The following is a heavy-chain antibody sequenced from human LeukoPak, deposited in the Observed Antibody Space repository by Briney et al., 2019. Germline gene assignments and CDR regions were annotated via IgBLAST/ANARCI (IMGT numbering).Heavy chain of an antibody. V-gene: IGHV1-69-2*01. Sequence: ASVKVSCTVSGYTFTDYYMHWVQQAPGKGLEWMGLVDPEDGETIYAEKFQGRVTITADTSTDTAYMELSSLRSEDTAVYYCATLGDGYNLFDYWGQGTLVTVSS. CDR3: ATLGDGYNLFDY. CDR1: GYTFTDYY. CDR2: VDPEDGET. D-gene: IGHD5-24*01. J-gene: IGHJ4*02.